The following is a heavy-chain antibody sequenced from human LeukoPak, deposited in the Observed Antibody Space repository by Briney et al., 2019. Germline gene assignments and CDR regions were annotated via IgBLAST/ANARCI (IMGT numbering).Heavy chain of an antibody. J-gene: IGHJ4*02. Sequence: PSETLSLTCTVSGGSISSYYWSWIRQPPGKGLEWIGYIYYSGSTNHNPSLKSRVTISVDTSKNQFSLKLSSVTAADTAVYYCARSYCSGGSCYWGPFDYWGQGTLVTVSS. D-gene: IGHD2-15*01. CDR3: ARSYCSGGSCYWGPFDY. CDR1: GGSISSYY. CDR2: IYYSGST. V-gene: IGHV4-59*01.